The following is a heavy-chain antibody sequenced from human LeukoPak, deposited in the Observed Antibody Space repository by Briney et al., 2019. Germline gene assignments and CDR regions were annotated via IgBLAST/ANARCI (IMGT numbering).Heavy chain of an antibody. D-gene: IGHD3-22*01. V-gene: IGHV3-66*01. Sequence: GGSLRLFCAASGFTVSSNYMNWVRQAPGKGLEWVSVIYSGGSTYYADSVKGRFTISRDNSKNTLYLQMNSLRAEDTAVYYCAKDSGPYTSGYYGHWGQGTLVTVSS. CDR2: IYSGGST. CDR1: GFTVSSNY. CDR3: AKDSGPYTSGYYGH. J-gene: IGHJ4*02.